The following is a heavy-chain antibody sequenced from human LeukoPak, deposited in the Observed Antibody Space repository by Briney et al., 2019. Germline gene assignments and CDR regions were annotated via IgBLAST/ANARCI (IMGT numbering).Heavy chain of an antibody. D-gene: IGHD5-18*01. V-gene: IGHV4-59*12. CDR3: ARDPVDTAMVGNDAFDI. CDR1: GGSISSYY. CDR2: IYYSGST. Sequence: SETLSLTCTVSGGSISSYYWSWIRQPPGKGLEWIGYIYYSGSTNYNPSLKSRVTISVDTSKNQFSLKLSSVTAADTAVYYCARDPVDTAMVGNDAFDIWGQGTMVTVSS. J-gene: IGHJ3*02.